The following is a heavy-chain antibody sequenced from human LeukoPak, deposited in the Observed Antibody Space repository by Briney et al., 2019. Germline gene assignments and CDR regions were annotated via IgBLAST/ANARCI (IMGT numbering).Heavy chain of an antibody. CDR3: ARDRRGYSYGYKYYYYMDV. CDR1: GFTFSSYA. CDR2: ISYDGSNK. J-gene: IGHJ6*03. V-gene: IGHV3-30*04. Sequence: PGGSLRLSCAASGFTFSSYAMHWVRQAPGKGLEWVAVISYDGSNKYYADSVKGRFTISRDNSKNTLYLQMNSLRAEDTAVYYCARDRRGYSYGYKYYYYMDVWGQGTTVTVSS. D-gene: IGHD5-18*01.